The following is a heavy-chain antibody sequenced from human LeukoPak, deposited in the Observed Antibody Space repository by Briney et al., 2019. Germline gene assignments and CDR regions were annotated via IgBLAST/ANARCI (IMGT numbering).Heavy chain of an antibody. CDR1: GFSLTTSGMC. D-gene: IGHD1-1*01. V-gene: IGHV2-70*11. CDR2: IDWDDDK. J-gene: IGHJ6*03. Sequence: SGPTLVNPTQTLTLTCTFSGFSLTTSGMCVSWIRQPPGKPLEWLARIDWDDDKSYSASLKTRLTISKYTSKNQVVLTMTTMDPVDTDTYYCARIRRYNRTDDALYFYYYMDVWGIGTTVTVSS. CDR3: ARIRRYNRTDDALYFYYYMDV.